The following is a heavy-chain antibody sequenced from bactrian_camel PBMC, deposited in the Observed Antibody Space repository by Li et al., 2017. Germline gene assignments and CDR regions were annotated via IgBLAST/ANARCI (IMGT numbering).Heavy chain of an antibody. Sequence: HVQLVESGGDSVEAGGSLTLSCKASGDISNYCMGWFRQAPGKERRGIASIAIDGTRTYLASVKGRFTISRDNANNTLYLEMNTLKPEDTATYHCAADGVVTCVPVALEVIRKTTYFGQGTQVTVS. D-gene: IGHD5*01. J-gene: IGHJ4*01. CDR1: GDISNYC. V-gene: IGHV3S53*01. CDR2: IAIDGTR.